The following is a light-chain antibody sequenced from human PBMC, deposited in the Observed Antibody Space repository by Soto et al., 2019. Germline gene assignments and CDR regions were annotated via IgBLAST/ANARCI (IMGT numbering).Light chain of an antibody. V-gene: IGKV3-15*01. CDR1: QSITNN. Sequence: EIVMTQSPASLSVPPGGRATLSCRASQSITNNLARYQQKPDQAPRLLVYGASARATGIPARFSGSGSEAEFTLTISSLQSEDSAVYYCQHYNSWPPWAFGQGTKVEIK. J-gene: IGKJ1*01. CDR2: GAS. CDR3: QHYNSWPPWA.